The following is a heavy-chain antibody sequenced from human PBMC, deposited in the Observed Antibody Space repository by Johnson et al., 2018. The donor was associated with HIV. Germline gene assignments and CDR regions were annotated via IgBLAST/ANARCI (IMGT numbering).Heavy chain of an antibody. CDR2: ISGSGGST. J-gene: IGHJ3*02. CDR1: GFTFNDYG. CDR3: ANGGKYSSGWYESAFDI. V-gene: IGHV3-23*04. Sequence: VQLVESGGGVVRPGGSLRLSCAASGFTFNDYGMSWVHQVPGKGLEWVSAISGSGGSTYYADSVKGRFAISRDNSKNTLYLEMSSLGAEDTAVYYCANGGKYSSGWYESAFDIWGQGTMVTVSS. D-gene: IGHD6-19*01.